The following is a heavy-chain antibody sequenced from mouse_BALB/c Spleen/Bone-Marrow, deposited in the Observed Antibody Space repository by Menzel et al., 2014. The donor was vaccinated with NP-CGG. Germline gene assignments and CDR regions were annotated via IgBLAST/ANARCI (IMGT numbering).Heavy chain of an antibody. CDR2: INPSNGGI. CDR3: TRYGYDPLYAMDY. D-gene: IGHD2-3*01. V-gene: IGHV1S81*02. Sequence: QVQLKQSGAELVKPGASVKLSCKASGYTFTSYYMYWVKQRPGQGLEWIGGINPSNGGINFNEKFKSKATLTVDKSSSTAYMQLISLTSEDSAVYYCTRYGYDPLYAMDYWGQGTSVTVSS. J-gene: IGHJ4*01. CDR1: GYTFTSYY.